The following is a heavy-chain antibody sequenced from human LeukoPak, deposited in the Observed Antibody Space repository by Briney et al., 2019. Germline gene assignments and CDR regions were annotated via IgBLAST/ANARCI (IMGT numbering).Heavy chain of an antibody. D-gene: IGHD3-16*01. J-gene: IGHJ3*02. Sequence: GGSLRLSCAASGFTFSSYDMHWVRQATGKGLEWVSAIGTAGDTYYPGSVKGRFTISRENAKNSLYLQMNSLRAEDTAVYYCARVLPTYVASSSIGDAFDIWGQGTMVTVSS. CDR1: GFTFSSYD. CDR2: IGTAGDT. CDR3: ARVLPTYVASSSIGDAFDI. V-gene: IGHV3-13*01.